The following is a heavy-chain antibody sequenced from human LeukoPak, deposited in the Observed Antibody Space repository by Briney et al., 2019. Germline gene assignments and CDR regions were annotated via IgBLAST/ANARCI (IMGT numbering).Heavy chain of an antibody. D-gene: IGHD2-15*01. J-gene: IGHJ4*02. Sequence: GESLKISCKGSGYSFTRYWIGWVRQMPGKGLEWMGRIDPSDSYTNYSPSFQGHVTISVDKSISTAYLQWSSLKASDTAMYYCARRLQRHFDYWGQGTLVTVSS. CDR3: ARRLQRHFDY. V-gene: IGHV5-10-1*01. CDR2: IDPSDSYT. CDR1: GYSFTRYW.